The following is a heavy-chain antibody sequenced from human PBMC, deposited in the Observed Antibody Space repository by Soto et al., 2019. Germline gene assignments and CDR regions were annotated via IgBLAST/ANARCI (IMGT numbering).Heavy chain of an antibody. D-gene: IGHD3-22*01. CDR3: ARDQHGYYDSSGLGAFDI. CDR1: GYTFTSYY. Sequence: ASVKGSCKASGYTFTSYYMHWGRQAPGQGLEWMGIINPSGGSTSYAQKFQGRVTMTRDTSTSTVYMELSSLRSEDTAVYYCARDQHGYYDSSGLGAFDIWGQGTMVTVSS. J-gene: IGHJ3*02. V-gene: IGHV1-46*03. CDR2: INPSGGST.